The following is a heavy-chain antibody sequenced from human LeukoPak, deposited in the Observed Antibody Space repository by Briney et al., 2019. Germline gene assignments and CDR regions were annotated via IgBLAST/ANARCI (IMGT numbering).Heavy chain of an antibody. D-gene: IGHD3-9*01. CDR1: SGSISSYY. J-gene: IGHJ4*02. CDR2: IYTSGST. CDR3: ARDYDKGFDS. V-gene: IGHV4-4*07. Sequence: SETLSLTCTVSSGSISSYYWSWIRQPAGKGLEWIGRIYTSGSTNYNPSLKSRITMSVDTSENQFSLKLSSVTAAGTAVYYCARDYDKGFDSWGQGTLVTVSS.